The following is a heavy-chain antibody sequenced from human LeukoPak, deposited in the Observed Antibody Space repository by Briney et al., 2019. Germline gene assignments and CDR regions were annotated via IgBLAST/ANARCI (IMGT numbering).Heavy chain of an antibody. J-gene: IGHJ3*02. CDR2: INPNSGGT. CDR3: ARGVRNNYYYDSSGQEGHDAFDI. D-gene: IGHD3-22*01. Sequence: EASVKVSCKASGYTFTGYYMHWVRQAPGQGLEWMGWINPNSGGTNYAQKFQGWVTMTRDTSISTAYMELSRLRSDDTAVYYCARGVRNNYYYDSSGQEGHDAFDIWGQGTMVTVSS. CDR1: GYTFTGYY. V-gene: IGHV1-2*04.